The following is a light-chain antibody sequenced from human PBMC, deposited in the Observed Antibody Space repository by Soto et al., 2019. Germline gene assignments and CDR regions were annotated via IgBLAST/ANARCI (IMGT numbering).Light chain of an antibody. Sequence: ENGLTKSPATVSLSKRERATLSCRASQSVSSYFAWYQQKPGQAPRLLIYGASNRATGIPDRFSGSGSGTDFTLTISRLEPEDIAVYYCQQYGSSGPFAQGTKVDIK. V-gene: IGKV3-20*01. CDR2: GAS. J-gene: IGKJ1*01. CDR3: QQYGSSGP. CDR1: QSVSSY.